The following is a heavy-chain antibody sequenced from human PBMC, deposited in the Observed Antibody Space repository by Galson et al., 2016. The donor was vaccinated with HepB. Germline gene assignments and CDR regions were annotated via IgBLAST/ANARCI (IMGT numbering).Heavy chain of an antibody. CDR3: ASLGGGSGNYSRGC. CDR2: IIPIFSTA. J-gene: IGHJ4*02. CDR1: GGLFNNYV. D-gene: IGHD3-10*01. Sequence: SVKVSCKASGGLFNNYVISWVRQAPGQGLEWMGGIIPIFSTADYAQKFQGRVTITADESTSTAYMELSSLRSEDTAVYYCASLGGGSGNYSRGCWGQGTLVTVSS. V-gene: IGHV1-69*13.